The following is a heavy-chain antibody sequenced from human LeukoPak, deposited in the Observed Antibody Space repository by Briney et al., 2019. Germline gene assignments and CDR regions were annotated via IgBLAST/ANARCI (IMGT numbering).Heavy chain of an antibody. CDR1: GYTFTGYY. V-gene: IGHV1-2*06. CDR2: INPNSGGT. D-gene: IGHD5-18*01. CDR3: ARDRWWIQLWFLDYYFDY. J-gene: IGHJ4*02. Sequence: ASVKVSCKASGYTFTGYYMHWVRQAPGQGLEWMGRINPNSGGTNYAQKLQGRVTMTTDTSTSTAYMELRSLRSDDTAVYYCARDRWWIQLWFLDYYFDYWGQGTLVTVSS.